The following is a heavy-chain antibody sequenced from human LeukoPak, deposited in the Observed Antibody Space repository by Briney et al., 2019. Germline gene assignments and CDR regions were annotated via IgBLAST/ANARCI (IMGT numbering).Heavy chain of an antibody. V-gene: IGHV5-51*07. CDR3: ARTQAYCGGDCYHLDY. J-gene: IGHJ4*02. CDR1: GYSFTSYW. D-gene: IGHD2-21*02. CDR2: IYPGDSDT. Sequence: GESLKISCKGSGYSFTSYWIGWVHQMPGKGLEWMGIIYPGDSDTRYSPSFQGQVTISADKSISTAYLQWSSLKASDTAMYYCARTQAYCGGDCYHLDYWGQGTLVTVSS.